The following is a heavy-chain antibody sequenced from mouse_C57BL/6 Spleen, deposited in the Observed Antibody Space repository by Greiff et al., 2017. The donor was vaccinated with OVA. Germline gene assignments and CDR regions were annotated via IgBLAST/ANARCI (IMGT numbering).Heavy chain of an antibody. V-gene: IGHV1-5*01. D-gene: IGHD2-3*01. CDR2: IYPGNSDT. J-gene: IGHJ3*01. CDR3: TRWYDDYGSWFAY. CDR1: GYTFTSYW. Sequence: EVQGVESGTVLARPGASVKMSCKTSGYTFTSYWMHWVKQRPGQGLEWIGAIYPGNSDTSYNQKFKGKAKLTAVTSASTAYLELSSLTNEDAAVYYSTRWYDDYGSWFAYWGQGTLVTVSA.